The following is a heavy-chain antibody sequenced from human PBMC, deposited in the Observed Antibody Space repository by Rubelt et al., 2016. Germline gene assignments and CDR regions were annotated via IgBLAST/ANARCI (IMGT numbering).Heavy chain of an antibody. D-gene: IGHD5-12*01. CDR2: ISHSGGT. Sequence: QVQLQESGPGLVKPSETLSLTCTVSGYSISSGYYWGWIRQPPGKGLEWIGTISHSGGTFYSPSLKSRVTISADTSKNQFPLRLGSVTAADTAVYYCARDLGRSGYASCSDYWGRGTLVTVSS. V-gene: IGHV4-38-2*02. CDR1: GYSISSGYY. CDR3: ARDLGRSGYASCSDY. J-gene: IGHJ4*02.